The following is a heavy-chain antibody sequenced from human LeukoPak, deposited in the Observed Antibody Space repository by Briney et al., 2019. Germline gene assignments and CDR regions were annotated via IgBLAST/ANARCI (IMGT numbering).Heavy chain of an antibody. CDR1: GGSISSGNW. CDR3: SRSELGGVYFQQ. J-gene: IGHJ1*01. Sequence: PSGTLSLTCAVSGGSISSGNWWSWVRQPPGKGLEWIGQIYHSGSTKYNPSLKSRVTTSLDKSKNQFSLNVTSVTAADTAVYYCSRSELGGVYFQQWGQGTLLTVSS. V-gene: IGHV4-4*02. CDR2: IYHSGST. D-gene: IGHD3-16*01.